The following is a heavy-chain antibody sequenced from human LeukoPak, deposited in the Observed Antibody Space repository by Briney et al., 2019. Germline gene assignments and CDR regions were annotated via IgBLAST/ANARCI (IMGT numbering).Heavy chain of an antibody. V-gene: IGHV4-59*01. D-gene: IGHD4-17*01. CDR1: GGSISSYY. J-gene: IGHJ4*02. CDR2: IYYSGST. CDR3: ARYGDYVFDL. Sequence: SETLSLTCTVSGGSISSYYWSWIRQPPGKGLEWIGYIYYSGSTIYNPSLKSRVTISVDTSKNQFSLKLSSGTAADTAVYCCARYGDYVFDLWGQGTLVTVSS.